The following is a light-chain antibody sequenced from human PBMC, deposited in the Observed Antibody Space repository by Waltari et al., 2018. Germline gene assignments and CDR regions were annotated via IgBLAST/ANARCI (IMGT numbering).Light chain of an antibody. CDR1: QDIRNY. Sequence: DIQMTQSPFSLSASVGDRVTITCQASQDIRNYLNWYQQKPGKAPKVLIYDASHLETGVPSRFSGSGSGTDFAFTITSLQPEEIATYYCQQYKNLRTFGQGTKVEIK. V-gene: IGKV1-33*01. CDR3: QQYKNLRT. J-gene: IGKJ1*01. CDR2: DAS.